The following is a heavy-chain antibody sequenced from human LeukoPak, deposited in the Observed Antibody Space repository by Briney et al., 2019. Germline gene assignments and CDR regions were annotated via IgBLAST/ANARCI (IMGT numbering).Heavy chain of an antibody. CDR3: ARDLPLYCGGDCRSEYFQH. CDR1: GFTFSSYS. V-gene: IGHV3-48*01. CDR2: ISSSSSTI. Sequence: PGGSLRLSCAASGFTFSSYSVNWVRQAPGKGLEWVSYISSSSSTIYYADSVKGRFTISRDNAKNSLYLQMNSLRAEDTAVYYCARDLPLYCGGDCRSEYFQHWGQGTLVTVSS. D-gene: IGHD2-21*01. J-gene: IGHJ1*01.